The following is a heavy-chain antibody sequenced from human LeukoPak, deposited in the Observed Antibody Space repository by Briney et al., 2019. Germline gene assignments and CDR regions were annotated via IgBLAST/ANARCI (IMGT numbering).Heavy chain of an antibody. J-gene: IGHJ4*02. CDR2: IYPGDSDT. V-gene: IGHV5-51*01. CDR3: ARLNYYDSSGYPTRGFDY. Sequence: GESLKISCKGSGYTFHSYWIAWVRQMPGKGLEWMGIIYPGDSDTRYSPSFQGQVTISADKSIRTAYLQWSSLKAPDTAMYYCARLNYYDSSGYPTRGFDYWGQGTLVTVSS. CDR1: GYTFHSYW. D-gene: IGHD3-22*01.